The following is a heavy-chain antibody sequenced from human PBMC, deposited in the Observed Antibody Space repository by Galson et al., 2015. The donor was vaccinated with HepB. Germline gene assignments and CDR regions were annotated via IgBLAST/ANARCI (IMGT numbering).Heavy chain of an antibody. J-gene: IGHJ5*02. Sequence: SVKVSCKASGYTFTSYDINWVRQATGQGLEWMGWMNPNSGNTGYAQKFQGRITMTRNTSISTAYMELSSLRSEDTAVYYCAREYRQALWFDPWGQGTLVTVSS. V-gene: IGHV1-8*01. CDR3: AREYRQALWFDP. D-gene: IGHD2-2*01. CDR2: MNPNSGNT. CDR1: GYTFTSYD.